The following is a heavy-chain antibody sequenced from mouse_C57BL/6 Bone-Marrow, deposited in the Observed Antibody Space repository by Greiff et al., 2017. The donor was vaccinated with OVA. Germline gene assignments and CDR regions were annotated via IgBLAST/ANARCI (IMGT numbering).Heavy chain of an antibody. V-gene: IGHV3-6*01. Sequence: EVQRVESGPGLVKPSQSLSLTCSVTGYSITSGYYWNWIRQFPGNKLEWMGYISYDGSNNYNPSLKNRISITRDTSKNQFFLTLNSVTTEDTATYYCARDQGLSDWYFDVWGTGTTVTVSS. D-gene: IGHD3-2*02. CDR1: GYSITSGYY. CDR2: ISYDGSN. CDR3: ARDQGLSDWYFDV. J-gene: IGHJ1*03.